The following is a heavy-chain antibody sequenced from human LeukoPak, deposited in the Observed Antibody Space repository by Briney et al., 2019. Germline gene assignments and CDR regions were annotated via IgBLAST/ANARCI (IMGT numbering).Heavy chain of an antibody. V-gene: IGHV3-21*01. CDR3: ARGGAYGANSDFDY. CDR2: ISSSSSYI. D-gene: IGHD4-23*01. J-gene: IGHJ4*02. CDR1: GFTFSSYS. Sequence: PGGSLRLSCAASGFTFSSYSMNWVRQAPGKGLEWVSSISSSSSYIYYADSVKGRFTISRDNAKNSLYLQMNSLRAEDTAVYYCARGGAYGANSDFDYWGQGTLVTVSS.